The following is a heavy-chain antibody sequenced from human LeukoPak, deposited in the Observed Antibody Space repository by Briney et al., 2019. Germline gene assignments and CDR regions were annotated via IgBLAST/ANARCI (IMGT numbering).Heavy chain of an antibody. CDR2: IDPGDSDT. J-gene: IGHJ3*02. D-gene: IGHD3-22*01. V-gene: IGHV5-51*01. CDR1: GYSFTSYW. CDR3: ARHTTYYDSSGYYHEAFDI. Sequence: GESLKISCKGSGYSFTSYWIGWVRQMPGKGLEWMGIIDPGDSDTRYSPSFQGQVTISADKSISTAYLQWSSLKASDTAMYYCARHTTYYDSSGYYHEAFDIWGQGTMVTVSS.